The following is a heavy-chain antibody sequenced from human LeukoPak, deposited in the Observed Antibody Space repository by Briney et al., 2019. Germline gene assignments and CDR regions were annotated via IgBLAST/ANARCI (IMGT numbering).Heavy chain of an antibody. V-gene: IGHV3-23*01. CDR1: GFTFRNYA. CDR3: VKGVQFWLAYHFDS. Sequence: PGGSLRLSCAASGFTFRNYAMSWVRQAPGEGLEWVSSISGVGNTGYNTYYADSVQGRFTISKDNSENTLDLQMDSLRDEDTAVYYCVKGVQFWLAYHFDSWGQGTLVTVSS. J-gene: IGHJ4*02. D-gene: IGHD2-2*02. CDR2: ISGVGNTGYNT.